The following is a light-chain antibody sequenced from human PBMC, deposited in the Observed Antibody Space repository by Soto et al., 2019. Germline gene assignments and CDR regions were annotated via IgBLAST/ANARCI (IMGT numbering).Light chain of an antibody. CDR2: GGY. V-gene: IGKV3-20*01. Sequence: LLTHAAGTLSLSSGEGATRSCRASQSVSSSSLAWYQQKPGQAPRLLICGGYGRATGIPGGFIGSGAGTDFTLTISRLEPEDFAAHYCQQYGTSPTNFGGGTKVDI. CDR1: QSVSSSS. J-gene: IGKJ4*01. CDR3: QQYGTSPTN.